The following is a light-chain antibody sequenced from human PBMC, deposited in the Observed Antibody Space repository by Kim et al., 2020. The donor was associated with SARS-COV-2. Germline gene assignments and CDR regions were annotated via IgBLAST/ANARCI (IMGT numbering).Light chain of an antibody. CDR3: QQYSTSPLT. CDR1: QTVTRSD. CDR2: DAS. Sequence: CPAERTTLSCRASQTVTRSDVAWYQRKPGQTPRRLIYDASIRAAGIPERFCGSGSRTDFTLTISGLQPEDFAVYYCQQYSTSPLTFGGGTKVDIK. J-gene: IGKJ4*01. V-gene: IGKV3-20*01.